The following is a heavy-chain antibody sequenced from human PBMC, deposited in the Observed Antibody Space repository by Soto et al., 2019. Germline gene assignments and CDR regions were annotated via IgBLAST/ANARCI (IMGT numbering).Heavy chain of an antibody. Sequence: SSETLSLTCTVSGGSLFGDYCTWMRQPAGGGLEWIGRINSDGNTNYGPSLKSRVTMSVDPSRKHFSLNLTSVTAADTASYFCARARRLENWFDPWGPGIQVTVSS. CDR1: GGSLFGDY. CDR2: INSDGNT. J-gene: IGHJ5*02. D-gene: IGHD5-12*01. CDR3: ARARRLENWFDP. V-gene: IGHV4-4*07.